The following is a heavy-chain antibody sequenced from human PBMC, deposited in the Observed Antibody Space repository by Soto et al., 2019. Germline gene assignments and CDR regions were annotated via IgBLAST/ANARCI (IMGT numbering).Heavy chain of an antibody. CDR2: TYYRSQWYN. CDR3: AGVGDNNWFDP. Sequence: SQTLSLTCVFSGDIVSSNRAVWNWFRQPPARGLEWLGRTYYRSQWYNDYAVSVQSRITINPDTSKNQFSLQLTSVTPEDTAVYYCAGVGDNNWFDPWGQGTLVTVSS. J-gene: IGHJ5*02. CDR1: GDIVSSNRAV. V-gene: IGHV6-1*01.